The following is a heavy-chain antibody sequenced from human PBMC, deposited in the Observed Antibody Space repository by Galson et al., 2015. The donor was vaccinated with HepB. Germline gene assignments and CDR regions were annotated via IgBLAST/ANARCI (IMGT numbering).Heavy chain of an antibody. CDR3: ARAPGFITIFGVVIRQYNWFDP. CDR1: GGTFSSYA. Sequence: SVKVSCKASGGTFSSYAISWVRQAPGQGLEWMGGIIPIFGTANYAQKFQGRVTITADKSTSTAYMELSSLRSEDTAVYYCARAPGFITIFGVVIRQYNWFDPWGQGTLVTVSS. D-gene: IGHD3-3*01. J-gene: IGHJ5*02. CDR2: IIPIFGTA. V-gene: IGHV1-69*06.